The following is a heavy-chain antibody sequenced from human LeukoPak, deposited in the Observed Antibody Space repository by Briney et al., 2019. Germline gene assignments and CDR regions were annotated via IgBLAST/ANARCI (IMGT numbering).Heavy chain of an antibody. CDR2: VFHSGST. CDR3: ARSLSTAGIDY. D-gene: IGHD2-2*01. V-gene: IGHV4-38-2*02. Sequence: PSETLSLTCTVSGYSVSSGRYWGWIRQPPGKGLEWIGSVFHSGSTYYNPSLKSRVTISVDTSKNQFSLNLRPVTAADTAMYFCARSLSTAGIDYWGQGTLVTVSS. CDR1: GYSVSSGRY. J-gene: IGHJ4*02.